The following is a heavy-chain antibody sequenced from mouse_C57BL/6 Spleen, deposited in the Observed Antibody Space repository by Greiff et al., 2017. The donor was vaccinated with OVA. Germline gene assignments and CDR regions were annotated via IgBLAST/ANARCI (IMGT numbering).Heavy chain of an antibody. V-gene: IGHV1-82*01. CDR1: GYAFSSSW. Sequence: VQLQESGPELVKPGASVKISCKASGYAFSSSWMNWVKQRPGKGLEWIGRIYPGDGDTNYNGKFKGKATLTADKSSSTAYMQLSSLTSEDSAVYFCAHYGSSYGSLYYFDYWGQGTTLTVSS. J-gene: IGHJ2*01. CDR3: AHYGSSYGSLYYFDY. D-gene: IGHD1-1*01. CDR2: IYPGDGDT.